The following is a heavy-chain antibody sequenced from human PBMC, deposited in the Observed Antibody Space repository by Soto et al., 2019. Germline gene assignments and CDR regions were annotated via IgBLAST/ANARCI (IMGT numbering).Heavy chain of an antibody. J-gene: IGHJ4*02. Sequence: EVQLVESGGGLVQPGGSLKLSCAASGFTFSGSAMHWVRQASGKGLEWVGRIRSKANSYATAYAASVKGRFTISRDDSKNTAYLQMNSLKTEDTAVYYCTRLYCSGGSGYFDYWGQGTLVTVSS. CDR3: TRLYCSGGSGYFDY. V-gene: IGHV3-73*02. D-gene: IGHD2-15*01. CDR2: IRSKANSYAT. CDR1: GFTFSGSA.